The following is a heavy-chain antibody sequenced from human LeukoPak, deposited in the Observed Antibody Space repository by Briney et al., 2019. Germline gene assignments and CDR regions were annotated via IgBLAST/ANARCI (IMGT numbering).Heavy chain of an antibody. CDR3: ARVGYSSSSMDY. D-gene: IGHD6-13*01. CDR2: INQDGSVK. CDR1: GFTFSNYW. Sequence: GGSLRLSCAASGFTFSNYWMSWVRQAPGKGLEWVANINQDGSVKYYVDSLKGRFTISRDNAKISLYLQVNNLRVEDTAVYFCARVGYSSSSMDYWGQGTLVTVSS. J-gene: IGHJ4*02. V-gene: IGHV3-7*01.